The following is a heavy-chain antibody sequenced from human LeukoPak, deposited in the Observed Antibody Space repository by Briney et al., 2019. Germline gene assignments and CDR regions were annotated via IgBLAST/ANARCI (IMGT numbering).Heavy chain of an antibody. V-gene: IGHV3-48*03. J-gene: IGHJ6*04. CDR1: GFTFSSYE. CDR3: AELGITMIGGV. Sequence: GRSLRLSCAPSGFTFSSYEMNWVRQAPGKWLEWVSYISSIGTTIYYADSVKGRFTISRDKAKNSLYLQMNRLRAEDTAVYYCAELGITMIGGVWGKGTTVTISS. D-gene: IGHD3-10*02. CDR2: ISSIGTTI.